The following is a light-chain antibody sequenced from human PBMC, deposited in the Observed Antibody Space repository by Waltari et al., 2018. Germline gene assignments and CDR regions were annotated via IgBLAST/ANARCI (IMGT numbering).Light chain of an antibody. Sequence: YQWHPGNAPKLMMYEVSNRPSGVPDRFSGAESGNTASLTVAGRQAEDEADYYCSSYAVNDKVEVFGGGTKLTVL. J-gene: IGLJ3*02. CDR3: SSYAVNDKVEV. CDR2: EVS. V-gene: IGLV2-8*01.